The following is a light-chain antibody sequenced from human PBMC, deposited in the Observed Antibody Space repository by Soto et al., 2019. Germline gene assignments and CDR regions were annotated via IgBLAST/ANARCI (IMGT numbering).Light chain of an antibody. Sequence: DIQMTQSPSTLSASVGDRVTITCRASQSISSWLVWYLQKPGKAPKLLIYDASSLESGVPSRFSGSGSGTEFTLTISSLQPDDFATYYCQQYNSYSYTFGQGTKLEIK. V-gene: IGKV1-5*01. CDR1: QSISSW. CDR2: DAS. J-gene: IGKJ2*01. CDR3: QQYNSYSYT.